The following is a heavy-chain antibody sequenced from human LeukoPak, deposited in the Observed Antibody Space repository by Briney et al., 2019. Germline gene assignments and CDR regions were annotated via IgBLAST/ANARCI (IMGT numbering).Heavy chain of an antibody. V-gene: IGHV3-7*01. CDR1: GFTFSSYC. J-gene: IGHJ4*02. CDR3: ATEGAYTTSSPPAD. CDR2: IKHNGSDT. Sequence: PGGSLRLSCAASGFTFSSYCMSWVRQAPGKGLEWVANIKHNGSDTYYLDSVKGRFTISRDNAKNSLYLQMSSLRADDTAVYYCATEGAYTTSSPPADGGQESRVTVSS. D-gene: IGHD3-16*01.